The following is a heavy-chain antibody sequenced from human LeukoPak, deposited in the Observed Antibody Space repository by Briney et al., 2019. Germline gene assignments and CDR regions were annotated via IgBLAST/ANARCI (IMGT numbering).Heavy chain of an antibody. CDR2: IYSGGST. D-gene: IGHD3-22*01. CDR3: ARDPRSGYYNY. V-gene: IGHV3-66*01. CDR1: GFTVSSDY. Sequence: GGSLRLSCAASGFTVSSDYMSWVRQAPGKGLEWVSVIYSGGSTYYADSVKGRFTISRDNPKNTLYLQMNSLRAEDTAVYYCARDPRSGYYNYWGQGTLVTVSS. J-gene: IGHJ4*02.